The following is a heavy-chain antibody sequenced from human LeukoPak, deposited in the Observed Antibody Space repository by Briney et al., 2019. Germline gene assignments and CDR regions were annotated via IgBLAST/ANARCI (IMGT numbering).Heavy chain of an antibody. D-gene: IGHD3-9*01. CDR1: GFTFSSYA. Sequence: QPGRSLRLSCAASGFTFSSYAMHWVRQAPGKGLEWVAVISYDGSNKYYADSAKGRFTISRDNSKNTLYLQMNSLRAEDTAVYYCARGGDILTGYYYYFDYWGQGTLVTVSS. J-gene: IGHJ4*02. CDR2: ISYDGSNK. V-gene: IGHV3-30*04. CDR3: ARGGDILTGYYYYFDY.